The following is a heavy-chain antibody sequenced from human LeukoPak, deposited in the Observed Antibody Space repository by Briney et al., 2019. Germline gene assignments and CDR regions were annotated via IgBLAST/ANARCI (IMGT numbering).Heavy chain of an antibody. D-gene: IGHD3-22*01. CDR2: ISGSGGST. J-gene: IGHJ4*02. Sequence: EGSLRLSCAASGFTFSSYAMSWVRQAPGKGLEWVSAISGSGGSTYYADSVKGRFTISRDNSKNTLYLQMNSLRAEDTAVYYCARVLGYYDSSGTLDYWGQGTLVTVSS. V-gene: IGHV3-23*01. CDR3: ARVLGYYDSSGTLDY. CDR1: GFTFSSYA.